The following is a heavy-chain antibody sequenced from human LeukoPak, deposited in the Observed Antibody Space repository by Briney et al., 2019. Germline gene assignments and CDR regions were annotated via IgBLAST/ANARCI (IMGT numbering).Heavy chain of an antibody. V-gene: IGHV4-39*01. D-gene: IGHD3-22*01. Sequence: SETLSLTCTVSGGSISSVSYYWGWIRQPPGKGLEWIGSIFYSGSTYYNPSLKSRVTISADTSKDQFSLRLSSVTAADTAVYYCARSRDYYDSSGYHNWFDPWGQGTLVTVSS. CDR3: ARSRDYYDSSGYHNWFDP. CDR1: GGSISSVSYY. J-gene: IGHJ5*02. CDR2: IFYSGST.